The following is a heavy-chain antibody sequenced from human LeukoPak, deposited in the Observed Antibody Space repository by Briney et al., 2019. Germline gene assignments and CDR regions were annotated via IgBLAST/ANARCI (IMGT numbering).Heavy chain of an antibody. Sequence: SETLSLTCTVSGGSISSGDYYWSWIRQPPGKGLEWIGYIYYSGSTYYNPSLKSRVTISVDTSKNQFSLKLSSVTAADTAVYYCARESVRYYYGSGSSYYYYGVDVWGQGTTVTVSS. CDR3: ARESVRYYYGSGSSYYYYGVDV. J-gene: IGHJ6*02. V-gene: IGHV4-30-4*01. CDR2: IYYSGST. D-gene: IGHD3-10*01. CDR1: GGSISSGDYY.